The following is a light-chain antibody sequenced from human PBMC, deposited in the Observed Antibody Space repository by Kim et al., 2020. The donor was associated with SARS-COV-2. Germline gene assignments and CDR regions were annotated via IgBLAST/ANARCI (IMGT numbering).Light chain of an antibody. V-gene: IGLV3-1*01. CDR2: QDS. J-gene: IGLJ3*02. CDR3: QAWDSSTGV. Sequence: SYELTQPPSVSVSPGQTASITCSGDKSGDKYACWYQQKPGQSPVLVIYQDSKRPSGIPERFSGSNSGNTATLTISGTQAMDEADYYCQAWDSSTGVFCGGTQLTVL. CDR1: KSGDKY.